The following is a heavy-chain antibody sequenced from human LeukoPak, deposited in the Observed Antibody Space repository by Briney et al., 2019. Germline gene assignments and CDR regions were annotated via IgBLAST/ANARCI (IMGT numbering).Heavy chain of an antibody. CDR3: ARRGAYCGGDCYFSFDY. CDR2: IYYSGST. D-gene: IGHD2-21*02. V-gene: IGHV4-59*08. Sequence: PSETLSLTCTVSGGSISSYYWSWIRQPPGKGLEWIGYIYYSGSTNYNPSLKSRVTISVDTSKNQFSLKLSSVTAADTAVYYCARRGAYCGGDCYFSFDYWGQGTLVTVSS. J-gene: IGHJ4*02. CDR1: GGSISSYY.